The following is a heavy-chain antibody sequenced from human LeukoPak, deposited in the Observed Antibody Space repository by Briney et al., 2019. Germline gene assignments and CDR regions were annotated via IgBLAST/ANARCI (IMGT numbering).Heavy chain of an antibody. D-gene: IGHD5-18*01. Sequence: GGSLRLSCAASGYTFSSHAMHWVPQAPAKGLERVAAIWYDGSHKYYADSVKGRFTISRDNSKNTLYLQMNSLRADDTAVYYCARAHGYSYGYIDYWARDPWSPSPQ. CDR2: IWYDGSHK. CDR1: GYTFSSHA. CDR3: ARAHGYSYGYIDY. J-gene: IGHJ4*02. V-gene: IGHV3-33*01.